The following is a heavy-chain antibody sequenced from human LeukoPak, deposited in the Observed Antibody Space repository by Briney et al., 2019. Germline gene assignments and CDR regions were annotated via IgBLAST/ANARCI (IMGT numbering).Heavy chain of an antibody. CDR3: ARTRGYSYGIFDY. CDR2: IYYSGST. D-gene: IGHD5-18*01. CDR1: GGSISSYY. Sequence: PSETLSLTCTVSGGSISSYYWSWIRQPPGKGLEWIGSIYYSGSTYYNPSLKSRVTISVDTSKNQFSPKLSSVTAADTAVYYCARTRGYSYGIFDYWGQGTLVTVSS. J-gene: IGHJ4*02. V-gene: IGHV4-39*01.